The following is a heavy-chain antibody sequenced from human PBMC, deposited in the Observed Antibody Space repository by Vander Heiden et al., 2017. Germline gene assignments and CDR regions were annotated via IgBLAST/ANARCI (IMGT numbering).Heavy chain of an antibody. CDR1: GFTFDSYA. V-gene: IGHV3-23*01. D-gene: IGHD5-12*01. CDR2: ISGSGDST. J-gene: IGHJ4*02. Sequence: EVQLLESGGGLVQRGGSLSLSCAASGFTFDSYAMSWVRQAPGKGLEWVSGISGSGDSTYYGDSVKGRFTISRDNSKNTLYLRMNSLRVEDTALYYCAKRGIGYGPHFVDWGQGALVTVSS. CDR3: AKRGIGYGPHFVD.